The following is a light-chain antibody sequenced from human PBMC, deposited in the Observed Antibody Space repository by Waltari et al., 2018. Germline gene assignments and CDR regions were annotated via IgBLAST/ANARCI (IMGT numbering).Light chain of an antibody. CDR2: DAS. Sequence: ELVLTQSPATLSLSPGERATLSCRASQRLTNYLAWYQQKPGQAPRLLLFDASNRASGIPARFSGSGSGTDFTLTISSLEPEDFAVYYCQHRDNWPLTFGGGTKVEVK. J-gene: IGKJ4*01. CDR3: QHRDNWPLT. CDR1: QRLTNY. V-gene: IGKV3-11*01.